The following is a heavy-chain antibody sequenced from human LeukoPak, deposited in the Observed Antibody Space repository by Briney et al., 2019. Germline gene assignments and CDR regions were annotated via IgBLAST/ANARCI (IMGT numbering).Heavy chain of an antibody. CDR1: GYTFTEYY. CDR3: AKAGYSSSWYFDAFDI. V-gene: IGHV1-2*02. Sequence: ASVKVSCKASGYTFTEYYMHWVRQAPGQGLEWMGWINPNSGGTNYAQKFQGRVTMTRDTSISTAYMELSRLRSDDTAVYYCAKAGYSSSWYFDAFDIWGQGTMVTVSS. D-gene: IGHD6-13*01. CDR2: INPNSGGT. J-gene: IGHJ3*02.